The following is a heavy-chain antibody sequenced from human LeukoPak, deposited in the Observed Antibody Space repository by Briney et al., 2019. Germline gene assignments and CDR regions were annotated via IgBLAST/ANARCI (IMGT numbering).Heavy chain of an antibody. D-gene: IGHD2-15*01. J-gene: IGHJ4*02. CDR3: TRSLKVPGRYCSGGSCYSGRDY. V-gene: IGHV3-49*03. CDR2: IRSKAYGGTT. Sequence: GGSLRLSCTASGLTFGDYAVSWLRQAPGKGLEWVGFIRSKAYGGTTEYAASVKGRFTISRDDSKSIAYLQMNSLKTEDTAVYYWTRSLKVPGRYCSGGSCYSGRDYWGQGTLVTVSS. CDR1: GLTFGDYA.